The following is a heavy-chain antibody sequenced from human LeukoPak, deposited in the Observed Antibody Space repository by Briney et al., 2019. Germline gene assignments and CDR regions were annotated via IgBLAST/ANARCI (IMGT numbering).Heavy chain of an antibody. Sequence: PSETLSLTCAVYGGSFSGYYWSWIRQPPGKGLEWIGEINHSGSTNYNPSLKSRVTISVDTSKNQFSLKLSSVTAADTAVYYCARGPWIYYYDSSGSPQYYFDYWGQGTLVTVSS. CDR2: INHSGST. CDR3: ARGPWIYYYDSSGSPQYYFDY. D-gene: IGHD3-22*01. CDR1: GGSFSGYY. V-gene: IGHV4-34*01. J-gene: IGHJ4*02.